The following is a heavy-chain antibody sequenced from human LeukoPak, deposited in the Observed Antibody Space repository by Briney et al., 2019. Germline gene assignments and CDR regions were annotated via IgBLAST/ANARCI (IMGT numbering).Heavy chain of an antibody. CDR2: IYYSGST. CDR1: GGSISSYY. V-gene: IGHV4-59*01. J-gene: IGHJ4*02. Sequence: SETLSLTCTVSGGSISSYYWSWIRQPPGKGLEWIGYIYYSGSTSYNPSLKSRVTMSIDTSKSQFSLKLSSVTAADTAVYYCASRLWQRPLDYWGQRTLVTVSS. CDR3: ASRLWQRPLDY. D-gene: IGHD2-21*01.